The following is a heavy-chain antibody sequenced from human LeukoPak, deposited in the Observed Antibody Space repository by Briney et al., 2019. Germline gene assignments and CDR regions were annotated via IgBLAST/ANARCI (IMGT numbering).Heavy chain of an antibody. J-gene: IGHJ4*02. CDR3: AKDRAYYYDSSGYYFDY. CDR1: GFTFSSYA. V-gene: IGHV3-23*01. Sequence: GGSLRLSCAASGFTFSSYAMSWVRQAPGKGLEWVSAISGSGGSTYYADSVKGRFTISRDNPKNTLYLQMHSLRAEDTAVYYCAKDRAYYYDSSGYYFDYWGQGTLVTVSS. D-gene: IGHD3-22*01. CDR2: ISGSGGST.